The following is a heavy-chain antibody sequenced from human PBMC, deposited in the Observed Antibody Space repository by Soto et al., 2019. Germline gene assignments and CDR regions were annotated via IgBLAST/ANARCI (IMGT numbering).Heavy chain of an antibody. CDR1: GGSISSGGYY. CDR3: ARDTKPSGTWVYYYYGMDV. D-gene: IGHD3-10*01. Sequence: QVQLQESGPGLVKPSQTLSLTCTVSGGSISSGGYYWSWIRQHPGKGLEWIGYIYYSGSTYYNPSLKSRVTISVDTSKNQFSLKLSSVTAADTAVYYCARDTKPSGTWVYYYYGMDVWGQGTTVTVSS. V-gene: IGHV4-31*03. J-gene: IGHJ6*02. CDR2: IYYSGST.